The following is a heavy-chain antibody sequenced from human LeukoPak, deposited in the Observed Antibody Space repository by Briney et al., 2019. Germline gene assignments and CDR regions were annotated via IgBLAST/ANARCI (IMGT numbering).Heavy chain of an antibody. V-gene: IGHV4-59*01. J-gene: IGHJ6*03. CDR1: GGSISSYY. D-gene: IGHD2-15*01. Sequence: SETLSLTCTVSGGSISSYYWSWIRQPPGKGLEWIGYIYYSGSTNYNPSLKSRVTISVDTSKNQFSLKLSSVTAADTAVYYCARAPSGRLYYYYYMDVWGKGTTVTVPS. CDR3: ARAPSGRLYYYYYMDV. CDR2: IYYSGST.